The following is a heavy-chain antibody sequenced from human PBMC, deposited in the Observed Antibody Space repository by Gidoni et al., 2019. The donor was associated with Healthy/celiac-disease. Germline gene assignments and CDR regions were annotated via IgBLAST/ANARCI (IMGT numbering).Heavy chain of an antibody. CDR3: AGGYCSGGSCYSFDY. Sequence: QVQLVESGGGVVQPGRSLRLSCAASGFTSSSYGMHWVRQAPGKGLEWVAVISYDGSNKYYADSVKGRFTISRDNSKNTLYLQMNSLRAEDTAVYYCAGGYCSGGSCYSFDYWGQGTLVTVSS. J-gene: IGHJ4*02. CDR2: ISYDGSNK. CDR1: GFTSSSYG. D-gene: IGHD2-15*01. V-gene: IGHV3-30*03.